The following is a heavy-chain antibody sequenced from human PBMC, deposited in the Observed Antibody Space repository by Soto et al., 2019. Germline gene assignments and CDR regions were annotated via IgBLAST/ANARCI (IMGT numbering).Heavy chain of an antibody. V-gene: IGHV4-59*08. CDR1: AGSISTYY. Sequence: SETLSLTCTVSAGSISTYYWTWIRLPPGKGLEWIGYISFSGSTKYNPSLKSRVTMSLDTSKNQFSLNLRSVTAADTAVYYCARPARRESVGTFDIWGQGTEVTVS. D-gene: IGHD3-10*01. J-gene: IGHJ3*02. CDR2: ISFSGST. CDR3: ARPARRESVGTFDI.